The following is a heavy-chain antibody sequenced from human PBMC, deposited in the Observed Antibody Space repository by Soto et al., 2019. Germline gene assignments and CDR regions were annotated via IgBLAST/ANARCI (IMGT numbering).Heavy chain of an antibody. CDR2: INPNSGGT. CDR1: GYTFTGYY. CDR3: ARENSSIPYYYYGMDV. D-gene: IGHD6-13*01. Sequence: ASVKVSCKASGYTFTGYYIHWVRQAPGQGLEWMGWINPNSGGTNYAQKFQGWVTMTRDTSISTAYMELSRLRSDDTAVYYCARENSSIPYYYYGMDVWGQGTTVTVSS. V-gene: IGHV1-2*04. J-gene: IGHJ6*02.